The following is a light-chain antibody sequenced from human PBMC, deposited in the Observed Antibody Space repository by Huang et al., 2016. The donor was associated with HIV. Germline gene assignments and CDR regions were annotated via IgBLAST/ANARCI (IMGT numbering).Light chain of an antibody. J-gene: IGKJ3*01. V-gene: IGKV3-15*01. CDR1: QSVGSN. CDR2: GAS. CDR3: EQYDDWPRGFT. Sequence: EIVMTQSPVTLSVSPGERATLSCRASQSVGSNLAWYQHKPGQTPRLLVYGASTRASGIPARVRGSEAGTELRLTSSSLLSEDFAIYYCEQYDDWPRGFTCGPGTKVDIK.